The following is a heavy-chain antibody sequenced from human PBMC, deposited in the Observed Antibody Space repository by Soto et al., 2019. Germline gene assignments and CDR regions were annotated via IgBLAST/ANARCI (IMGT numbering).Heavy chain of an antibody. CDR1: GFTFSSYA. V-gene: IGHV3-23*01. Sequence: GGSLRLSCAASGFTFSSYAMSWVRQAPGKGLEWVSAISGSGGSTYYADSVKGRFTISRDNSKNTPYLQMNSLRAEDTAVYYCAKGLTSSSTSWRYYFDYWGQGTLVTVSS. CDR3: AKGLTSSSTSWRYYFDY. D-gene: IGHD2-2*01. J-gene: IGHJ4*02. CDR2: ISGSGGST.